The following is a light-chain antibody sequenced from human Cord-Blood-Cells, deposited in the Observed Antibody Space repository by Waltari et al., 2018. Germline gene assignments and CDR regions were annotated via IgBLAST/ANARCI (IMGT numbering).Light chain of an antibody. Sequence: QSALPQPASVSGSHGQSTTIPCTGTTSDYGSYNLVSWYQQHPGKAPKLMIYEGSKRPSGVSNRFSGSKSGNTASLTISGLQAEDEADYYCCSYAGSSTFVVFGGGTKLTVL. CDR2: EGS. V-gene: IGLV2-23*03. CDR3: CSYAGSSTFVV. CDR1: TSDYGSYNL. J-gene: IGLJ2*01.